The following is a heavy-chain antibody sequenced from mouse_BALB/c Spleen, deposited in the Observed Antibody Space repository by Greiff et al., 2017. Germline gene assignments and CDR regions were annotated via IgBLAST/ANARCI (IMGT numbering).Heavy chain of an antibody. Sequence: QVQLKESGPGLVAPSQSLSITCTVSGFSLTSYGVHWVRQPPGKGLEWLGVIWAGGSTNYNSALMSRLSISKDNSKSQVFLKMNSLQTDDTAMYYCARGYDGYTFDYWGQGTTLTVSS. V-gene: IGHV2-9*02. D-gene: IGHD2-3*01. CDR2: IWAGGST. CDR3: ARGYDGYTFDY. J-gene: IGHJ2*01. CDR1: GFSLTSYG.